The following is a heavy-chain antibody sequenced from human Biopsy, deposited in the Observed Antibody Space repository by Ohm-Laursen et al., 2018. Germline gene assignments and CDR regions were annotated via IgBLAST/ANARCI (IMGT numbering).Heavy chain of an antibody. Sequence: GTLSLTCTVSGGSISSSSYFWGWIRQTPGKGLEWIGSMSYGESARYLPSLKSRVTLSVDTSKNQLSLSLSSVTAADTAVYYCARRTLFTRYFDFWGPGTLVTVSS. CDR3: ARRTLFTRYFDF. CDR1: GGSISSSSYF. J-gene: IGHJ4*02. D-gene: IGHD3-3*01. CDR2: MSYGESA. V-gene: IGHV4-39*01.